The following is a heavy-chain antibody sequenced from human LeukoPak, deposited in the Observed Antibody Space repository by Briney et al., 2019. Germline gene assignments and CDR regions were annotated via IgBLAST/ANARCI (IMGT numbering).Heavy chain of an antibody. V-gene: IGHV1-69*13. D-gene: IGHD3-10*01. CDR3: ARVGSGSGLDY. J-gene: IGHJ4*02. CDR2: IIPIFGTA. CDR1: GGTFSSYA. Sequence: GASVTVSCTASGGTFSSYAISWVRQAPGQGLEWMGGIIPIFGTANYAQKFQGRVTITADESTSTAYMELSSLRSEDTAVYYCARVGSGSGLDYWGQGTLVTVSS.